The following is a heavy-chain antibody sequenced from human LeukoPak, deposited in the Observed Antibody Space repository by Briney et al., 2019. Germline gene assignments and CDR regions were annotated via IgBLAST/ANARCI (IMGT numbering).Heavy chain of an antibody. Sequence: PGGSLRLSCAASGFTFSSYEMNWVRQAPGKGLEWLSYISGSGDTIYYADSVKGRFTISRDNAKNSLYLQMNSLRDEDTAVYYCARGAGGTYWLIGDWGQGTLVTVSS. D-gene: IGHD3-16*01. V-gene: IGHV3-48*03. J-gene: IGHJ4*02. CDR3: ARGAGGTYWLIGD. CDR2: ISGSGDTI. CDR1: GFTFSSYE.